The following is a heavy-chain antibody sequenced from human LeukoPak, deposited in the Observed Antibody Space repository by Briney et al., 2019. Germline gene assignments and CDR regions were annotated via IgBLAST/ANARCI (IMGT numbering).Heavy chain of an antibody. CDR2: INTNTGNP. CDR3: ARSRGSGIHPRETTS. Sequence: ASVKVSCKASGYIFTNYAMNWVRQAPGQGLEWMGWINTNTGNPTYAQGFTGRFVFSLDTSVSTAYLQISSLKAEDTAVYYCARSRGSGIHPRETTSWGQGTLVTVSS. V-gene: IGHV7-4-1*02. D-gene: IGHD3-10*01. J-gene: IGHJ4*02. CDR1: GYIFTNYA.